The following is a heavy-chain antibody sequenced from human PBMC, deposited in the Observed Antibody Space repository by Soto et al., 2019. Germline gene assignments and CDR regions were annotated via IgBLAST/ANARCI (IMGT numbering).Heavy chain of an antibody. V-gene: IGHV3-66*02. CDR3: TIVRVADSALDH. CDR2: IWSAGNT. Sequence: GGSLRLSCAASGFTVSSKYMSWVRQAPGKGLEWVSVIWSAGNTYYADSVRGRFTISRDNSKNTLFLHMSNLRAEDTAMYYCTIVRVADSALDHWGQGTLVTVSS. J-gene: IGHJ4*02. CDR1: GFTVSSKY. D-gene: IGHD3-10*02.